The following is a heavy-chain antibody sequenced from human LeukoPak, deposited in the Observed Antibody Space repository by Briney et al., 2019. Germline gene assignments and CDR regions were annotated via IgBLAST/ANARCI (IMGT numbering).Heavy chain of an antibody. J-gene: IGHJ6*02. D-gene: IGHD5-18*01. V-gene: IGHV3-66*01. Sequence: PGGSLRLSCAASGFSVSYNYMSWVRQAPGKGLEWVSVTYSGGTTLYADSVKGRFIISRDTSKNTLYLQMNSLRPEDTAIYYCARDGDTPVSIASGGMDVWGRGTTVTVSS. CDR3: ARDGDTPVSIASGGMDV. CDR2: TYSGGTT. CDR1: GFSVSYNY.